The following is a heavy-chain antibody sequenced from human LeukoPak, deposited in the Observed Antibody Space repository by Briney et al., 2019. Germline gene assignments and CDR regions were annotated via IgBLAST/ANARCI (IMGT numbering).Heavy chain of an antibody. Sequence: GASVKVSCKASGGTFSSYAISWVREAPGQGLGWMGRIIPIFGTANYAQKFQGRVTITTDESTRTAYMDLSRLRSEDTAVYYCARDRRGRGYSYGFGNWFDPWGQGTLVTVSS. V-gene: IGHV1-69*05. CDR1: GGTFSSYA. CDR2: IIPIFGTA. D-gene: IGHD5-18*01. CDR3: ARDRRGRGYSYGFGNWFDP. J-gene: IGHJ5*02.